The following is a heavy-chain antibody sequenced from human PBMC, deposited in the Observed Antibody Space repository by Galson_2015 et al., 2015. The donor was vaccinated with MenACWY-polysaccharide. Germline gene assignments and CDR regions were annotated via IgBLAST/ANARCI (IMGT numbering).Heavy chain of an antibody. D-gene: IGHD1-26*01. CDR3: ARGVGARSRFGL. V-gene: IGHV4-34*01. Sequence: ETLSLTCAVYGGSFSGYYWSWIHQPPGKGLEWIGEMNHSGSTNCNPSLKSRVTISVDTSKNQFSLRLTSVTAADTAVYYCARGVGARSRFGLWGQGTLVSVSS. J-gene: IGHJ5*02. CDR2: MNHSGST. CDR1: GGSFSGYY.